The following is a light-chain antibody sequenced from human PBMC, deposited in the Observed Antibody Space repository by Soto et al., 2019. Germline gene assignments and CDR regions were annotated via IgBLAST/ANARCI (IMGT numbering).Light chain of an antibody. Sequence: DIQMTQSPSTLSASVGDRVTITCRASQSISSWLAWYQQRPGKAPKLLIHKASSLESGVPSRFSGSGSGTEFALTISSLQPDDFATYYCQQYNSYSWTFGQGTKVEIQ. V-gene: IGKV1-5*03. J-gene: IGKJ1*01. CDR3: QQYNSYSWT. CDR2: KAS. CDR1: QSISSW.